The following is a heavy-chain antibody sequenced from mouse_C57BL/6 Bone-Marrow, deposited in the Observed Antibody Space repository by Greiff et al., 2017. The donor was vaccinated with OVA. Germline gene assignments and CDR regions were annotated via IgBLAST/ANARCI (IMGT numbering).Heavy chain of an antibody. Sequence: EVQLQQSGPELVKPGASVKISCKASGYTFTDYYMNWVKQSHGKSLEWIGDINPNNGGTSYNQKFKGKATLTVDKSSSTAYMELRSLTSEDSAVYYCARAKSPPRPAWFAYWGQGTLVTVSA. D-gene: IGHD3-1*01. V-gene: IGHV1-26*01. CDR3: ARAKSPPRPAWFAY. J-gene: IGHJ3*01. CDR1: GYTFTDYY. CDR2: INPNNGGT.